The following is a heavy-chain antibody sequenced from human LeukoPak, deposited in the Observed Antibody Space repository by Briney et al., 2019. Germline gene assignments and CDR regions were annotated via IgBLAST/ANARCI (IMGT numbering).Heavy chain of an antibody. CDR3: ARDPVQMTTVTTVSYYYMDV. CDR2: IKQDGSEK. V-gene: IGHV3-7*01. J-gene: IGHJ6*03. CDR1: GFTFSSYW. Sequence: GGSLRLSCAASGFTFSSYWMSWVRQALGKGLEWVANIKQDGSEKYYVDSVKRRFTIFRNNAKNSLYLQINILTADAAAVYYCARDPVQMTTVTTVSYYYMDVWGKGTTVTVSS. D-gene: IGHD4-11*01.